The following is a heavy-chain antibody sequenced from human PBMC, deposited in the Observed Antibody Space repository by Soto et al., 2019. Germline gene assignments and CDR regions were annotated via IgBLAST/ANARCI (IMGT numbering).Heavy chain of an antibody. Sequence: QVQLVESGGGVVQPGRSLRLSCAASGFTFSTYPMHWVRQALGKGLEWVAVISYDGSNQHYADPVKGRFTISRDNSKNTLYLEMNSLIAEDTAVYYCAREGYCSGGSCSLFDYWGQGTLVTVSS. CDR1: GFTFSTYP. J-gene: IGHJ4*02. CDR2: ISYDGSNQ. CDR3: AREGYCSGGSCSLFDY. D-gene: IGHD2-15*01. V-gene: IGHV3-30-3*01.